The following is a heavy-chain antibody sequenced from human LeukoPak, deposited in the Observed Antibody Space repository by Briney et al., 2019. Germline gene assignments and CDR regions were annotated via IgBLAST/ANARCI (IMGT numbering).Heavy chain of an antibody. Sequence: GGSLRLSCAASGFTFSSYGMHWVRQAPGKGLEWVAVIWYDGSNKYYAGSVKGRFTISRDNSKNTLYLQMNSLRAEDTAVYYCASLNYYDSSGNDYWGQGTLVTVSS. D-gene: IGHD3-22*01. CDR1: GFTFSSYG. V-gene: IGHV3-33*01. J-gene: IGHJ4*02. CDR3: ASLNYYDSSGNDY. CDR2: IWYDGSNK.